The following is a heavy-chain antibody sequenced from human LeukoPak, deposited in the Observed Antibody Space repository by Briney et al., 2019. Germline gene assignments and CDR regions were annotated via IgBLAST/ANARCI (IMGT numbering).Heavy chain of an antibody. V-gene: IGHV3-21*04. CDR3: AKLKYSSVANWFDP. D-gene: IGHD6-19*01. CDR1: GFTFSSYS. Sequence: GGSLRLSCAAPGFTFSSYSMNWVRQAPGKGLEWVSSISSSSRYIYYADSVKGRFTISRDNAKNSLCLQMNSLRAEDTAVYYCAKLKYSSVANWFDPWGQGTLVTVSS. J-gene: IGHJ5*02. CDR2: ISSSSRYI.